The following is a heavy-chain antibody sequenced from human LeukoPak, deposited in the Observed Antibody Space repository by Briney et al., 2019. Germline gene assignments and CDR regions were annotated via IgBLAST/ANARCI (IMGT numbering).Heavy chain of an antibody. V-gene: IGHV3-21*01. CDR2: ISSSSSYI. D-gene: IGHD1-1*01. J-gene: IGHJ4*02. CDR1: GFTFSSYS. Sequence: GGSLRLSCAAPGFTFSSYSMNWVRQAPGKGLEWVSSISSSSSYIYYADSVKGRFTISRDNAKNSLYLQMNSLRAEDTAVYYCARGRSQLERRGYFDYWGQGTLVTVSS. CDR3: ARGRSQLERRGYFDY.